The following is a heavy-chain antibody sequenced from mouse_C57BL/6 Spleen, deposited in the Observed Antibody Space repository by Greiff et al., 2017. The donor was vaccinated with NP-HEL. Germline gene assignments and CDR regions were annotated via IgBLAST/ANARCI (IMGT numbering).Heavy chain of an antibody. D-gene: IGHD1-1*01. J-gene: IGHJ4*01. CDR1: GYAFTNYL. Sequence: QVQLQQSGAELVRPGTSVKVSCKASGYAFTNYLIEWVKQRPGQGLEWIGVINPGSGGTNYNEKFKGKATLTADKSSSTAYMQLSSLTSEDSAVYFCARSNYGSSPWAMDYWGQGTSVTVSS. CDR2: INPGSGGT. CDR3: ARSNYGSSPWAMDY. V-gene: IGHV1-54*01.